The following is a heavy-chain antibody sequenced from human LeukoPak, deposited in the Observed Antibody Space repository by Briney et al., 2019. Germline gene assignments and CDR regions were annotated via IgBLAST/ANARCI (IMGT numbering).Heavy chain of an antibody. CDR1: GFSFSDNY. V-gene: IGHV3-53*01. Sequence: PGGSLRLSCAASGFSFSDNYMSWVRQAPGKGLEWVSVIFSGGTTYYADSVKGRFTISRDNSKNTLYLQMISLRAEDTAVYYCAREGNYYDMDVWGQGTTVTVSS. CDR2: IFSGGTT. CDR3: AREGNYYDMDV. J-gene: IGHJ6*02.